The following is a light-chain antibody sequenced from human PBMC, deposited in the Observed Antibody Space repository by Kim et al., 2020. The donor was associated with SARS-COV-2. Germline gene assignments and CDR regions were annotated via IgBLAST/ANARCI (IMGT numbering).Light chain of an antibody. V-gene: IGKV3-15*01. J-gene: IGKJ2*01. Sequence: EIVMTQSPATLSVSPGERATLSCRASQSVGSNLAWYQQKSGQAPRLLIYGASTRATGIPARFSGSGSGTEFTLTISSLQSEDSAVYYCQQYNNWYIFGQGTKLEIK. CDR3: QQYNNWYI. CDR1: QSVGSN. CDR2: GAS.